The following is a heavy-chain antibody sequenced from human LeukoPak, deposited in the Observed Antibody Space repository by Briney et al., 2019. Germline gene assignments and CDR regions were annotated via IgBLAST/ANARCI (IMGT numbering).Heavy chain of an antibody. Sequence: SETLSLTCSVSGDSVSDYYWSWIRQPPGKGFEWIAYIYKGGIPNYKPSPKSRATISLDTSKNQVSLTLRSVTAADTAMYYCTKNAGRGRPNDFWGQGTLVTVSS. J-gene: IGHJ1*01. V-gene: IGHV4-59*02. D-gene: IGHD1-1*01. CDR2: IYKGGIP. CDR3: TKNAGRGRPNDF. CDR1: GDSVSDYY.